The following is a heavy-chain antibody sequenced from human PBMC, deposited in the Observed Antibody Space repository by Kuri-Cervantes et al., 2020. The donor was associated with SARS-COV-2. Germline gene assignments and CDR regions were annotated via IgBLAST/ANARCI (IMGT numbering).Heavy chain of an antibody. CDR2: IYTSGST. D-gene: IGHD2-2*01. V-gene: IGHV4-61*02. CDR3: ARDGYCSSTSCSSSHFDY. CDR1: GGSISSGSYY. Sequence: SETLSLTCTVSGGSISSGSYYWSWIRQPAGKGLEWIGRIYTSGSTTYNPSLKSRATISVDTSKNQFSLKLSSVTAADTAVYYCARDGYCSSTSCSSSHFDYWGQGTLVTVSS. J-gene: IGHJ4*02.